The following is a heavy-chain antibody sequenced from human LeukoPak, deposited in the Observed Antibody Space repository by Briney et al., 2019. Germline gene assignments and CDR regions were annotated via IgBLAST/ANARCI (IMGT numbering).Heavy chain of an antibody. CDR2: ISGSGGST. CDR1: GFTFSSYG. D-gene: IGHD3-22*01. CDR3: ARSLAYYDSSGYPGLNDY. J-gene: IGHJ4*02. V-gene: IGHV3-23*01. Sequence: GGSLRLSCAASGFTFSSYGMSWVRQAPGKGLEWVSAISGSGGSTYYADSVKGRFTISRDNAKNSLYLQMNSLRAEDTAVYYCARSLAYYDSSGYPGLNDYWGQGTLVTVSS.